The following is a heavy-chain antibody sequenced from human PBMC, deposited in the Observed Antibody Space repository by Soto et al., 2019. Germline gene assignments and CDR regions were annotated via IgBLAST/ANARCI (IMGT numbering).Heavy chain of an antibody. Sequence: EVQLVESGGGLVKPGGSLRLSCAASGFTFSSYSMNWVRQAPGKGLEWVSSISSSSSYIYYADSVKGRFTISRDNAKNSLYLQMNSLRAEXXXVYYCARDLGSGWDYWGQGTLVTVSS. CDR1: GFTFSSYS. D-gene: IGHD6-19*01. CDR3: ARDLGSGWDY. V-gene: IGHV3-21*01. J-gene: IGHJ4*02. CDR2: ISSSSSYI.